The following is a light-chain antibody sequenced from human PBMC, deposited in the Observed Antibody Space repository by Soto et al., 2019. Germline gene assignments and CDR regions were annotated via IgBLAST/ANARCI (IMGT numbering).Light chain of an antibody. CDR1: QSVNTY. CDR2: DAS. V-gene: IGKV3-11*01. Sequence: EIVLTQSPATLSLSPGERATLSCRASQSVNTYLAWYQQKPGQAPRLLIYDASNRATGIPARFSGSGSGTDFTLPISSREPEVFAVYYCQQRSNWGVTFGGGTKVEIK. J-gene: IGKJ4*01. CDR3: QQRSNWGVT.